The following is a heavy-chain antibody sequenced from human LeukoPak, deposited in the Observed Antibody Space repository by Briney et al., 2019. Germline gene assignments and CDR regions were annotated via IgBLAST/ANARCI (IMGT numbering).Heavy chain of an antibody. J-gene: IGHJ4*02. D-gene: IGHD6-19*01. V-gene: IGHV3-74*01. Sequence: GGSLRLSCAASGLTFSLSWMHWVRQAPGKGLEWVSSINYDARSRTYADSVKGRLTISRDNAENTLFLQMNSLRAEDTAVYYCAQGYSSGWYPYWGQGSLVTVSS. CDR3: AQGYSSGWYPY. CDR2: INYDARSR. CDR1: GLTFSLSW.